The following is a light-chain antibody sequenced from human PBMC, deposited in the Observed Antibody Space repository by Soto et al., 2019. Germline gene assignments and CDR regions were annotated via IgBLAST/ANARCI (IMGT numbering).Light chain of an antibody. CDR3: QQRDKWPIT. CDR2: GAS. J-gene: IGKJ5*01. CDR1: QSVGTY. V-gene: IGKV3-11*01. Sequence: VVLTQSPATLSLSPGERATLSCRASQSVGTYLAWYQQKHGQAPGLLIYGASNRATGIPARFSGSGSGTDFTLTISSLEPEDFALYYCQQRDKWPITFGQGTRLEIK.